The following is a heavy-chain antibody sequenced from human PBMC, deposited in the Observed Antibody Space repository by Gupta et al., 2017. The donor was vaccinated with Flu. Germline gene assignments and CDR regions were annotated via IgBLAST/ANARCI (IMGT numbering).Heavy chain of an antibody. CDR2: ISGSGGST. CDR3: AKVLGSVTVAQFDY. V-gene: IGHV3-23*01. Sequence: QAPGKGLEWVSAISGSGGSTYYADSVKGRFTISRDNSKNTLYLQMNSRRAEDTAVYYCAKVLGSVTVAQFDYWGQGTLVTVSS. J-gene: IGHJ4*02. D-gene: IGHD4-4*01.